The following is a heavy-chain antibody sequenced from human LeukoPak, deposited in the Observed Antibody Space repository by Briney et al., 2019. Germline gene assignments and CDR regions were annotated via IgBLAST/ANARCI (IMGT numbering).Heavy chain of an antibody. CDR3: ARDGGATMVRGVATYDC. J-gene: IGHJ4*02. D-gene: IGHD3-10*01. CDR2: ISRSSSTI. CDR1: GFIFSNFG. Sequence: GGSLRLSCAASGFIFSNFGMHWVRQAPGKGLEWVSYISRSSSTIHYADSVKGRFTISRDNAKSSLFLQMNSLRAEDTAVYYCARDGGATMVRGVATYDCWGQGTLVTVSS. V-gene: IGHV3-48*04.